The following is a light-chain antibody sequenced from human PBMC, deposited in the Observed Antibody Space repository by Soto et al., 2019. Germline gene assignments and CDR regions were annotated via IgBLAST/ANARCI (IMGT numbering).Light chain of an antibody. CDR3: QSYDISLSGYV. CDR2: GNN. CDR1: SSNIGAGFD. V-gene: IGLV1-40*01. J-gene: IGLJ1*01. Sequence: QSVLTQPPSVSGAPGQRVTISCTGSSSNIGAGFDVHWYQQLPGKEPKLLNSGNNNRPSGVPERFSGSKSGTSASLAINVLQVEDEADYSCQSYDISLSGYVFGAGTKVTVL.